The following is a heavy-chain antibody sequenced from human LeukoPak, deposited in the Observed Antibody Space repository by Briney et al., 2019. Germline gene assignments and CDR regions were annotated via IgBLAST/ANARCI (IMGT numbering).Heavy chain of an antibody. V-gene: IGHV3-30*02. CDR2: IRYDGSNK. D-gene: IGHD5-18*01. CDR1: GFTFSSYG. Sequence: GGSLRLSCAASGFTFSSYGMHWVRQAPGKGLEWVAFIRYDGSNKYHADSVKGRFTISRDNSKNTLYLQMNSLGAEDTAVYYCAKERDTAMVTIDYWGQGTLVTVSS. CDR3: AKERDTAMVTIDY. J-gene: IGHJ4*02.